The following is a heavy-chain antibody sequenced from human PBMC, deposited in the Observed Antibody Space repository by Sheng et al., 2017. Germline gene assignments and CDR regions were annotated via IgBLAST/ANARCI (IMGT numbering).Heavy chain of an antibody. CDR3: ARAGIGAKYGDYVYGFDY. Sequence: QVQLVQSGAEVKKPGSSVKVSCKASGGTFSSYAISWVRQAPGQGLEWMGGIIPILGIANYAQKFQGRVTITADKSTSTAYMELSSLRSEDTAVYYCARAGIGAKYGDYVYGFDYWGQGTLVTVSS. CDR2: IIPILGIA. CDR1: GGTFSSYA. J-gene: IGHJ4*02. D-gene: IGHD4-17*01. V-gene: IGHV1-69*04.